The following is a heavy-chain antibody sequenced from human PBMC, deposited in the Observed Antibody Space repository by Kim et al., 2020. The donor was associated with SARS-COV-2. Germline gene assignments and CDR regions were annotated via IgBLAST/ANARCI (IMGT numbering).Heavy chain of an antibody. V-gene: IGHV4-39*01. J-gene: IGHJ2*01. CDR1: GGTINSGSLY. Sequence: SETLSLTCTVSGGTINSGSLYWGWIHQPPGKGLEWIGNVYYSGNTYYSPSFKSRVTISVDASKNEFSLNLSAVTAADSAIYFCARRGDWDWYFDLWGRGTLVSVSS. CDR3: ARRGDWDWYFDL. D-gene: IGHD3-10*01. CDR2: VYYSGNT.